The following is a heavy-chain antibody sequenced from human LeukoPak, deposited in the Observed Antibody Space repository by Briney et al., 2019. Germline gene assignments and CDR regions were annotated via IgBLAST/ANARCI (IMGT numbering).Heavy chain of an antibody. V-gene: IGHV1-2*04. D-gene: IGHD2-2*01. Sequence: ASVKVSCKASGYTFTCYYMHWVRQAPGQGLEWMGWINPNSGGTNYAQKFQGWVTMTRDTSISTACMELSRLRSDDTAVYYCARAVCSTSCYLFDYWGQGTLVTVSS. J-gene: IGHJ4*02. CDR1: GYTFTCYY. CDR2: INPNSGGT. CDR3: ARAVCSTSCYLFDY.